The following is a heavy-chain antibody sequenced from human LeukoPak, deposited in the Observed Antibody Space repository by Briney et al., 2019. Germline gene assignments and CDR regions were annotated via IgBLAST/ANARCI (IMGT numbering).Heavy chain of an antibody. J-gene: IGHJ3*02. CDR1: GGSISSGGYS. D-gene: IGHD3-16*01. CDR3: ARGGGLDAFDI. CDR2: IHHSGST. V-gene: IGHV4-30-2*01. Sequence: PSKTLSLTCAVSGGSISSGGYSWSWIRQPPGKGLEWIGYIHHSGSTYYNPSLKSRVTISVDRSKNQFSLKLSSVTAADTAVYYCARGGGLDAFDIWGQGTMVTVSS.